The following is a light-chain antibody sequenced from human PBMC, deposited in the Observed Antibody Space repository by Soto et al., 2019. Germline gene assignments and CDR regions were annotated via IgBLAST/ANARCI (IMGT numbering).Light chain of an antibody. J-gene: IGKJ5*01. V-gene: IGKV1-33*01. CDR1: QDISNY. Sequence: DIQMTQSPSSVSASVGDRVTITCRASQDISNYLNWYQQKPGKAPKLLIYGASDLETGVPSRFSGSGSGTDFTFTISSLQPEDIATYYCQQFDNFPRAITFGQGTRLELK. CDR2: GAS. CDR3: QQFDNFPRAIT.